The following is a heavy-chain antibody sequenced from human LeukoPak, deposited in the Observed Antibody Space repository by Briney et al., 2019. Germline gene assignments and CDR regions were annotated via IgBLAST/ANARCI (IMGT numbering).Heavy chain of an antibody. D-gene: IGHD3-22*01. V-gene: IGHV3-15*01. CDR3: TTEGYDSSGYGGSYYFDY. Sequence: GGSLRLSCAASGSTFSNAWMSWVRQAPGKGLEWVGRIKSKTDGGTTDYAAPVKGRFTISRDDSKNTLYLQMNSLKTEDTAVYYCTTEGYDSSGYGGSYYFDYWGQGTLVTVSS. J-gene: IGHJ4*02. CDR2: IKSKTDGGTT. CDR1: GSTFSNAW.